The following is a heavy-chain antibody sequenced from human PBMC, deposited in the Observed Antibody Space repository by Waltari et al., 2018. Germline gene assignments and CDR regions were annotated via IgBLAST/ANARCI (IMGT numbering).Heavy chain of an antibody. CDR1: GFTFSSYG. CDR2: IRYDGSNT. D-gene: IGHD2-15*01. J-gene: IGHJ4*02. Sequence: QVQLVESGGAVVQPGGSLSLSCAASGFTFSSYGMHWFRKSPVKGLEWVAIIRYDGSNTYYADSVKGRFTISRDNSKNALYVQMNSLRAEDTAVYYCAKESGYCSGGSCYPGGYYWGQGTLVTVSS. V-gene: IGHV3-30*02. CDR3: AKESGYCSGGSCYPGGYY.